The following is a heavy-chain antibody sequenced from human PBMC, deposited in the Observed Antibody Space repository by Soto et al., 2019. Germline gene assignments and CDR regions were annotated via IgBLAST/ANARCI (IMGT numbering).Heavy chain of an antibody. V-gene: IGHV1-2*04. J-gene: IGHJ5*02. Sequence: AASVKVSCKASGYTFTGYYMHWVRQAPGQGLEWMGWINPNSGGTNYAQKFQGWVTMTRDTSISTAYMELSRLRSDDTAVYYCAREAAAGTLYWFDPWGQGTLVTVSS. CDR1: GYTFTGYY. D-gene: IGHD6-13*01. CDR3: AREAAAGTLYWFDP. CDR2: INPNSGGT.